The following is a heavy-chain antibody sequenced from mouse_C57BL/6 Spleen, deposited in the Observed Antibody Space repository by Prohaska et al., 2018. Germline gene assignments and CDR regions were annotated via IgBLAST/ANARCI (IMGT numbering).Heavy chain of an antibody. CDR1: GYTFTDYY. J-gene: IGHJ3*01. Sequence: GYTFTDYYMNWVKQSHGKSLEWIGDINPNNGGTSYNQKFKRKATLTVDKSSSTAYMEIRSLTSEDSAVYYCATRAYWGQGTLVTVSA. V-gene: IGHV1-26*01. CDR3: ATRAY. CDR2: INPNNGGT.